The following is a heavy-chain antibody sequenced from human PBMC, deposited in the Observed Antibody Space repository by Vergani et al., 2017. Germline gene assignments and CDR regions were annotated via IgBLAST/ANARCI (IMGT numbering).Heavy chain of an antibody. CDR3: VRDLDGSPINCYHGFDP. CDR1: GFKFGDYA. Sequence: EVQLVESGGGMIQPGRSLTLSCGASGFKFGDYAMHWVRQAPGKGLEWVSGISWNSGRTDYADSVKGRFIISRDNAKKSLSLIMNSLRPEDTALYYCVRDLDGSPINCYHGFDPWGQGTLVTVSS. V-gene: IGHV3-9*01. CDR2: ISWNSGRT. D-gene: IGHD3-22*01. J-gene: IGHJ5*02.